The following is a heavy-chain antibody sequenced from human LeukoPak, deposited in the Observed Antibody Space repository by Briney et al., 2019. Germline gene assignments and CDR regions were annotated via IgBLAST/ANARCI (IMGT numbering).Heavy chain of an antibody. D-gene: IGHD5-24*01. Sequence: KPSETLSLTCTVSGGSISSYYWSWIRQPPGKGLEWIGYIYYSGSTNYNPSLKSRVTISVDTSKNQFSLKLSSVTAADTAVYYCARFLSLEMATITLYYFDYWGQGTLVTVSS. J-gene: IGHJ4*02. CDR1: GGSISSYY. CDR3: ARFLSLEMATITLYYFDY. V-gene: IGHV4-59*01. CDR2: IYYSGST.